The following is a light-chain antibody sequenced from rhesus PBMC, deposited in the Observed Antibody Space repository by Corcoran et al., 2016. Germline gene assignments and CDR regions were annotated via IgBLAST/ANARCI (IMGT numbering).Light chain of an antibody. Sequence: DIQMTQSPSSLSASVGDRVTITCRASQGISSWLAWYQQKPGKAPKLLIYKASSLQSGVPPRFSGSGSGTDFTLPISSLQPEYFATYYCQQYNSAPWTFGQGTKVEIK. V-gene: IGKV1-21*01. J-gene: IGKJ1*01. CDR3: QQYNSAPWT. CDR1: QGISSW. CDR2: KAS.